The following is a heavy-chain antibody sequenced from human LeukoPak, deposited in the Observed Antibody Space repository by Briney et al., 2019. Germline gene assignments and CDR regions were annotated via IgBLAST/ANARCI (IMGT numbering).Heavy chain of an antibody. D-gene: IGHD3-9*01. CDR1: GFTFSSYA. CDR3: ARAIYDILTAHGGMDV. Sequence: PGGSLRLSCAASGFTFSSYAMSWVRQAPGKGLEWVSAISGSGGSTYYADSVKGRFTISRDNAKNSLYLQMNSLRAEDTAVYYCARAIYDILTAHGGMDVWGQGTTVTVSS. J-gene: IGHJ6*02. CDR2: ISGSGGST. V-gene: IGHV3-23*01.